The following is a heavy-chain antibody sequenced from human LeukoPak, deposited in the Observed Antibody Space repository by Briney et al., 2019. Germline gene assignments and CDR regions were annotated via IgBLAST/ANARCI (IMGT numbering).Heavy chain of an antibody. CDR2: IWYDGSNK. CDR1: GFTFSSYG. Sequence: PGGFLRLSCAASGFTFSSYGMHWVRQAPGKGLEWVAVIWYDGSNKYYADSVKGRFTISRDNSKNTLYLQMNSLRAEDTAVYYCARDYVPKERTTTTMVRGVIIGATDYWGQGTLVTVSS. V-gene: IGHV3-33*01. CDR3: ARDYVPKERTTTTMVRGVIIGATDY. D-gene: IGHD3-10*01. J-gene: IGHJ4*02.